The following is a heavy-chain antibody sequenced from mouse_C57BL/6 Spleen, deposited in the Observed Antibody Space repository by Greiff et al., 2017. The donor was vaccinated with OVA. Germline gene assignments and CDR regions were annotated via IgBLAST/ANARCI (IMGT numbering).Heavy chain of an antibody. CDR1: GYTFTSYW. V-gene: IGHV1-64*01. CDR3: EGKLSWFAY. Sequence: VQLQQPGAELVKPGASVTLSCKASGYTFTSYWMHWVKQRPGQGLEWIGMIHPNSGGTNYNEKFKSKATLTVDKSSSTAYMQLSSLTSEDSAVDYCEGKLSWFAYWGQGTLVTVSA. CDR2: IHPNSGGT. J-gene: IGHJ3*01. D-gene: IGHD1-3*01.